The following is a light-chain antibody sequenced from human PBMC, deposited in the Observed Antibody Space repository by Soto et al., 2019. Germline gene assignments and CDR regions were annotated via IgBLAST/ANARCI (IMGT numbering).Light chain of an antibody. V-gene: IGLV2-23*01. CDR3: YSYARSSTFV. CDR2: EGS. Sequence: QSALTQPASVSGSPGQSITFSCTGTSSDVGSYNLVSWYQQHPGKAPKLMIYEGSKRPSGVSNRFSGSKSGNTASLTISGLQAEDEADYCCYSYARSSTFVFGTGTKVTVL. CDR1: SSDVGSYNL. J-gene: IGLJ1*01.